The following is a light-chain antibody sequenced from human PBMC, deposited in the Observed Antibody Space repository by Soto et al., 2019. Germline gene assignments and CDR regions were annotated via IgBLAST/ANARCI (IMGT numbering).Light chain of an antibody. CDR3: GTWDSSLSAYVV. CDR2: DNN. J-gene: IGLJ2*01. CDR1: SSNIGINY. V-gene: IGLV1-51*01. Sequence: QSVLTQPPSVSAAPGQKVTISCSGSSSNIGINYVSWYQQLPGTAPKLLIYDNNKRPSGIPDRFSGSKSGTSATLGITGLQTGDEADYYCGTWDSSLSAYVVFGGGTKLTVL.